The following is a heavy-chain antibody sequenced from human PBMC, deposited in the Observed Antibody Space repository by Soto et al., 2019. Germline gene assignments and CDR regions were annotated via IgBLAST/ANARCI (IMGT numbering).Heavy chain of an antibody. D-gene: IGHD2-21*02. Sequence: QVQLVESGGGVVQPGRSLRLSCAASGFTFSSFGMHWVRQAPGKGLEWVAVISYDGINKYYADSVKGRFTISRDNSKNTLYLQMNSLRAEDTAVYYCAQAEVTVVTPFYFDYWGLGTLVTVSS. CDR3: AQAEVTVVTPFYFDY. CDR1: GFTFSSFG. V-gene: IGHV3-30*18. CDR2: ISYDGINK. J-gene: IGHJ4*02.